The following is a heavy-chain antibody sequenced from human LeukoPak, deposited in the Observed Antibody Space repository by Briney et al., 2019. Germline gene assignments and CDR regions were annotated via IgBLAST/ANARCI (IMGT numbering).Heavy chain of an antibody. CDR3: ARASWAYSPFDS. V-gene: IGHV4-59*01. Sequence: KPSETLSLTCTISGGSISNYYWNWIRQPPGKGLEWIGYIFYTGGTNCNPSLKSRVTISEDTSKNQFSLKLSSVTAADTAVYYCARASWAYSPFDSWGQGTLVTVSS. CDR1: GGSISNYY. J-gene: IGHJ4*02. D-gene: IGHD2-21*01. CDR2: IFYTGGT.